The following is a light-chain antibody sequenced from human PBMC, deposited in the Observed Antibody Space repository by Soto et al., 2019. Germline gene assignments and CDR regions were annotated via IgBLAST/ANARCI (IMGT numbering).Light chain of an antibody. CDR2: DAS. V-gene: IGKV3-11*01. CDR3: QQRSTPLT. Sequence: ETVLTQSPSTLSLSPGERATLSCRASQSVSSYLAWYQQKPGQAPRLLIYDASNRATGIPARFSGSGSGTDFTLTISSLEPEDFAVYYCQQRSTPLTFGGGTKVDI. J-gene: IGKJ4*01. CDR1: QSVSSY.